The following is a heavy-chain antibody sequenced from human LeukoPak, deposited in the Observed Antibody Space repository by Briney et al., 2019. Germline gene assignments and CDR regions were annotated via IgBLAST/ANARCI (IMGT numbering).Heavy chain of an antibody. CDR1: GFTFSSYS. D-gene: IGHD4-17*01. V-gene: IGHV3-48*01. Sequence: GGSLRLSCAASGFTFSSYSMNWVRQAPGKGLEWVSYISSSSSTIYYADSVKGRFTISRDNAKNSLYLQMNGLRAEDTAVYYCAEGTVTKYFQHWGQGTLVTVSS. J-gene: IGHJ1*01. CDR3: AEGTVTKYFQH. CDR2: ISSSSSTI.